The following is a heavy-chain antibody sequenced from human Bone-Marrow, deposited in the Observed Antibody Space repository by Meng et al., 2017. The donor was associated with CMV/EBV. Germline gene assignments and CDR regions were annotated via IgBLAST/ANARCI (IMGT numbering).Heavy chain of an antibody. CDR3: ARSYGLFVAGMNS. CDR1: GFMFSGYW. Sequence: GGSLRLSCAASGFMFSGYWMTWVRQAPGAGLEWVANINQGGSERYYLDSVKGRFTISRDNAKNSVYLQISSLRAEDTAVYFCARSYGLFVAGMNSWGQGTLVTVSS. V-gene: IGHV3-7*01. J-gene: IGHJ1*01. CDR2: INQGGSER. D-gene: IGHD6-19*01.